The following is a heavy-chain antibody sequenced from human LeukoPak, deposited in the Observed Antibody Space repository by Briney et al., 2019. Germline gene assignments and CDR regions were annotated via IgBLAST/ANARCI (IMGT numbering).Heavy chain of an antibody. CDR2: VSYNGNTE. V-gene: IGHV3-30-3*01. CDR1: GFTFSRYA. D-gene: IGHD5-24*01. CDR3: AKDPMAVPYYFDY. J-gene: IGHJ4*02. Sequence: PGGSLRLSCVASGFTFSRYAMHWVRQAPGKGLEWVAALVSYNGNTEYYADSVKGRFTISRDNSKNTLYLQMSGLRVEDMAVYYCAKDPMAVPYYFDYWGQGTLVTVSS.